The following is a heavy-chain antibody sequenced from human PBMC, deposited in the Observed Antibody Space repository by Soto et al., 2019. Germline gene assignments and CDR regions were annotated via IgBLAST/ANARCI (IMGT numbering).Heavy chain of an antibody. Sequence: SVKVSCKASGGTFSSYAISWVRQAPGQGLEWMGGIIPIFGTANYAQKFQGRVTITADKSTSTAYMELSSLRSEDTAVYYCARDRPNRSQLRFLEWFQTNYYYYGMDVWGQGTTVTVSS. J-gene: IGHJ6*02. D-gene: IGHD3-3*01. CDR3: ARDRPNRSQLRFLEWFQTNYYYYGMDV. CDR2: IIPIFGTA. CDR1: GGTFSSYA. V-gene: IGHV1-69*06.